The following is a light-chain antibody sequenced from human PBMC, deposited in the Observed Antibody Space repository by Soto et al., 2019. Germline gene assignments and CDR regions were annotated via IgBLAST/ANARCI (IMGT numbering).Light chain of an antibody. CDR2: EVS. CDR3: SLYTSSSPCV. J-gene: IGLJ1*01. V-gene: IGLV2-14*01. Sequence: QSVLTQPASVSGSPGQSITISCTGTSRDVGGYKYVSWYQQHPGKAPKLMIYEVSYRPSGASNRFSGSKSGNRASLTISGLQAEDEADYYCSLYTSSSPCVFGTGTKVTVL. CDR1: SRDVGGYKY.